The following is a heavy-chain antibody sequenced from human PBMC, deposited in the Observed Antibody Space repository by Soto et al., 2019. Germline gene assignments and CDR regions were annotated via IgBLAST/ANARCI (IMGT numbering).Heavy chain of an antibody. D-gene: IGHD1-26*01. CDR3: ARAQGSYDEPVFDY. CDR1: GDSFNDYY. V-gene: IGHV1-69*01. J-gene: IGHJ4*02. CDR2: IIPIFGTA. Sequence: KTSGDSFNDYYIHWVRQAPGQGLEWMGGIIPIFGTANYAQKFQGRVTITADESTSTAYMELSSLRSEDTAVYYCARAQGSYDEPVFDYWGQGTLVTVSS.